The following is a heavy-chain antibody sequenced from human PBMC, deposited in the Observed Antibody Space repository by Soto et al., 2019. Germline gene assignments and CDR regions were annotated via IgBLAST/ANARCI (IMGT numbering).Heavy chain of an antibody. CDR3: ARSEGDKLDRPNYYYGMDV. V-gene: IGHV1-69*01. Sequence: QVQLVQSGAEVKKPGSSVKVSCKASGGTFSSYAISWVRQAPGQGLEWMGGIIPIFGTANYAQKFQDRVTITADESTSTAYMELSSLRSEDTAVYYCARSEGDKLDRPNYYYGMDVWGQGTTVTVSS. D-gene: IGHD3-16*01. CDR2: IIPIFGTA. CDR1: GGTFSSYA. J-gene: IGHJ6*02.